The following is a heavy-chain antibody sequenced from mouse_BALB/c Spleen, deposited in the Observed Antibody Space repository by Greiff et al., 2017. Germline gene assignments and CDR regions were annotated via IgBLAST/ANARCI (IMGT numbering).Heavy chain of an antibody. CDR3: ARYGRSPVAWFAY. V-gene: IGHV1-9*01. CDR2: ILPGSGST. D-gene: IGHD1-1*01. Sequence: VKLMESGAELMKPGASVKISCKATGYTFSSYWIEWVKQRPGHGLEWIGEILPGSGSTNYNEKFKGKATFTADTSSNTAYMQLSSLTSEDSAVYYCARYGRSPVAWFAYWGQGTLVTVSA. J-gene: IGHJ3*01. CDR1: GYTFSSYW.